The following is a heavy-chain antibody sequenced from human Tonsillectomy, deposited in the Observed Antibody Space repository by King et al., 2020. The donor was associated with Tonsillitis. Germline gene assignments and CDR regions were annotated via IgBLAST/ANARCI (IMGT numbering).Heavy chain of an antibody. CDR1: GFTFSSYE. CDR2: ISGSGSAI. V-gene: IGHV3-48*03. D-gene: IGHD3-10*01. Sequence: VQLVESGGGLVQPGGSLRLSCAASGFTFSSYEMNWVRQAPGKGLKWVSYISGSGSAIYYADSVKGRFTISRDNAKNSLYLQMNSLRAEDTAIYYCARYYGSGTYLDYWSQGTLVTVSS. CDR3: ARYYGSGTYLDY. J-gene: IGHJ4*02.